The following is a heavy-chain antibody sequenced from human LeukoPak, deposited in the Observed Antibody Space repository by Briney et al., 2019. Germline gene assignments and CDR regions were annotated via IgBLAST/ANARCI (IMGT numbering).Heavy chain of an antibody. CDR1: GGSISPYS. V-gene: IGHV4-59*08. CDR3: AKQTDLTVAGGFRNAFDI. CDR2: IYYTGST. Sequence: SETLSLICSVSGGSISPYSWSWIRQPPGKGLEWIGYIYYTGSTNYNPSLKSRVTISLDTSNNQFSLRLSFVTAADTAFYYCAKQTDLTVAGGFRNAFDIWGQGTMVTVSS. J-gene: IGHJ3*02. D-gene: IGHD6-19*01.